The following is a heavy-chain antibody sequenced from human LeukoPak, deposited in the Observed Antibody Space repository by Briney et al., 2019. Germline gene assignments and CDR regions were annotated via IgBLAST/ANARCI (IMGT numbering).Heavy chain of an antibody. J-gene: IGHJ4*02. D-gene: IGHD7-27*01. Sequence: TGRSLRLSCAASGFTFSSYGMHWVRQAPGKGLEWVAVIWYGGSNKFYADSVKGRFTISRDNSKNSLYLQMNSLRTEDTAVYYCASRPSNWGFDYWGQGTLVTVSS. CDR3: ASRPSNWGFDY. CDR2: IWYGGSNK. V-gene: IGHV3-33*08. CDR1: GFTFSSYG.